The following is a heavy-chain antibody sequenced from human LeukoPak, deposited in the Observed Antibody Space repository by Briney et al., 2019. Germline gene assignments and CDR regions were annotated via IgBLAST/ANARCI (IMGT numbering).Heavy chain of an antibody. J-gene: IGHJ6*02. CDR2: INPIFGTT. V-gene: IGHV1-69*05. Sequence: GASVKVSCKASGYTFTSYAINWVRQAPGQGLEWMGGINPIFGTTNYAQKFQGRVTIITDESTRTAYMELSSLRSEDTAVYYCARDRAVGATVDQDNNNHGMDVWGQGTTVTVSS. CDR1: GYTFTSYA. D-gene: IGHD1-26*01. CDR3: ARDRAVGATVDQDNNNHGMDV.